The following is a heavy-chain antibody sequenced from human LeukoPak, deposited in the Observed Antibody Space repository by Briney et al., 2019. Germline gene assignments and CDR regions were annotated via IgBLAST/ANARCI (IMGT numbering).Heavy chain of an antibody. CDR1: GGSVSSSSYY. V-gene: IGHV4-39*01. Sequence: SETLSLTCTVSGGSVSSSSYYWGSIRQPPGKGLEWIGSIYYSGGTYYNPSLKSRVTISVDTSKNQFSLKLSSVTAADTAVYYCARPRLWFGELEYWGQGTLVTVSS. CDR2: IYYSGGT. CDR3: ARPRLWFGELEY. J-gene: IGHJ4*02. D-gene: IGHD3-10*01.